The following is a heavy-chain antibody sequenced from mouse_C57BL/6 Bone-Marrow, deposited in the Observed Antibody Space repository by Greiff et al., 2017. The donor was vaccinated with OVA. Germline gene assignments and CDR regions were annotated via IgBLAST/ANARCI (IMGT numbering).Heavy chain of an antibody. V-gene: IGHV5-15*01. CDR2: ISNLAYSI. CDR3: ARQLRLRGYYAMDY. J-gene: IGHJ4*01. Sequence: EVQGVESGGGLVQPGGSLKLSCAASGFTFSDYGMAWVRQAPRKGPEWVAFISNLAYSIYYADTVTGRFTISRENAKNTLYLDMSSLRSEDTAMYYCARQLRLRGYYAMDYWGQGTSVTVSA. D-gene: IGHD3-2*02. CDR1: GFTFSDYG.